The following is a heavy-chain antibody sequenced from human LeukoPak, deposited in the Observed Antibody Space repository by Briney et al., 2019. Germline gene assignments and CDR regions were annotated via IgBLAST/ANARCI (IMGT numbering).Heavy chain of an antibody. J-gene: IGHJ4*02. V-gene: IGHV1-46*01. Sequence: ASVKVSCKASGYTITSDYMHWVRQAPGHGLEWMGIINPTNGDATYTQKFQGRVTMTRDTSANTFYMELSGLRSEDTAVYYCARDRASYYYDDGGYAPVGFDYWGQGTLVTVSS. D-gene: IGHD3-16*01. CDR3: ARDRASYYYDDGGYAPVGFDY. CDR2: INPTNGDA. CDR1: GYTITSDY.